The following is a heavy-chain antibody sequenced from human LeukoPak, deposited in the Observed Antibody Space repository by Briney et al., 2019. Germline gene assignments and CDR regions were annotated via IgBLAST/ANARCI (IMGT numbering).Heavy chain of an antibody. CDR2: IIPIFGTA. CDR1: GGTFSSYA. Sequence: GASVKVSCKASGGTFSSYAISWVRQAPGQGLEWMGGIIPIFGTANYAQKFQGRVTITTDESTSTAYMELSSLRSEDTAVYYCATGYVVPAALSAFDIWGQGTMVTVSS. J-gene: IGHJ3*02. D-gene: IGHD2-2*01. CDR3: ATGYVVPAALSAFDI. V-gene: IGHV1-69*05.